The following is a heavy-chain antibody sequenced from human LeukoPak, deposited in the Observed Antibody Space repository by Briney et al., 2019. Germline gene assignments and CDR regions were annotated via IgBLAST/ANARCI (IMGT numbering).Heavy chain of an antibody. J-gene: IGHJ3*02. V-gene: IGHV3-13*05. CDR1: GFTFSSYD. CDR2: IGTAGDP. Sequence: GRSLRLSCAASGFTFSSYDMHWVRQATGKGLEWVSAIGTAGDPYYPGSVKGRFTISRENAKNSLYLQMNSLRAGDTAVYYCARSSGSSPDDAFDIWGQGTMVTVSS. CDR3: ARSSGSSPDDAFDI. D-gene: IGHD3-10*01.